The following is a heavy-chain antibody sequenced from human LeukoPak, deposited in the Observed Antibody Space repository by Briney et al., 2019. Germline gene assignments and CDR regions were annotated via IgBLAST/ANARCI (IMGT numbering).Heavy chain of an antibody. CDR3: AKEERWLQLTIDY. CDR1: GFTFSSYG. V-gene: IGHV3-23*01. D-gene: IGHD5-24*01. Sequence: GGSLRLSCAASGFTFSSYGMSWVRQAPGKGLEWVSAISGSGGSTYYADSVKGRFTISRDDSKNTLYLQMNSLRAEDTAVYYCAKEERWLQLTIDYWGQGTLVIVSS. J-gene: IGHJ4*02. CDR2: ISGSGGST.